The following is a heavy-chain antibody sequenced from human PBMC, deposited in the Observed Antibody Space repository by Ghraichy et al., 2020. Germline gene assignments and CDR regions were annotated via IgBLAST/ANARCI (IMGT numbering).Heavy chain of an antibody. CDR2: IYHSGST. CDR3: AREAYSSSWSGD. Sequence: SETLSLTCAVSGYSISSGYYWGWIRQPPGKGLEWIGSIYHSGSTYYNPSLKSRVTISVDTSKNQFSLKLSSVTAADTAVYYCAREAYSSSWSGDWGQGTLVTVSS. CDR1: GYSISSGYY. J-gene: IGHJ4*02. D-gene: IGHD6-13*01. V-gene: IGHV4-38-2*02.